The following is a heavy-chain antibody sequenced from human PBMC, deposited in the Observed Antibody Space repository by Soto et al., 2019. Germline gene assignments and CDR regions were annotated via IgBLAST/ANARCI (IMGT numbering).Heavy chain of an antibody. J-gene: IGHJ4*02. Sequence: ASVKVSCKASGYTFTSYYMHWVRQAPGQGLEWMGIINPSGGSTSYAQKFQGRVTMTRDTSTSTVYMELSSLRSEDTAVYYCARDLIAVAGTGGFDYWGQGTLVTVSS. CDR3: ARDLIAVAGTGGFDY. CDR2: INPSGGST. V-gene: IGHV1-46*03. CDR1: GYTFTSYY. D-gene: IGHD6-19*01.